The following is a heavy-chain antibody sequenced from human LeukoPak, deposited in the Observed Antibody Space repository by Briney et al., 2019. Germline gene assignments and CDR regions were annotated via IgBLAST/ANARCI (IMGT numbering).Heavy chain of an antibody. CDR3: AREGIVAAGKRVEGFDY. CDR2: ISYDGSNK. J-gene: IGHJ4*02. V-gene: IGHV3-30*04. CDR1: GFTFSSYA. D-gene: IGHD6-13*01. Sequence: QPGRSLRLSCAASGFTFSSYAMHWVRQAPGKGLEWVAVISYDGSNKYYADSVKGRFTISRDNSKNTLYLQMNSLRAEDTAVYYCAREGIVAAGKRVEGFDYWGQGTLVTVSS.